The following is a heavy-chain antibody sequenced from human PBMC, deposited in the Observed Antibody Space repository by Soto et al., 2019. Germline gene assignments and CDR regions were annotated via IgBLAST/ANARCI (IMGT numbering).Heavy chain of an antibody. CDR1: GGSFSGYY. CDR3: ARGFRRSPNGSGSYYY. V-gene: IGHV4-34*01. D-gene: IGHD3-10*01. Sequence: SETLSLTCAVYGGSFSGYYWSWIRQPPGKGLEWIGEINHSGSTNYNPSLKSRVTISVDTSKNQFSLKLSSVTAADTAVYYCARGFRRSPNGSGSYYYWGQGTLVTV. CDR2: INHSGST. J-gene: IGHJ4*02.